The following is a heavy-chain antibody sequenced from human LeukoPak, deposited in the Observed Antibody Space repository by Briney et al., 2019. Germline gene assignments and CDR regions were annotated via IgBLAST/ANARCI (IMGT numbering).Heavy chain of an antibody. V-gene: IGHV4-59*01. Sequence: SETLSLTCTVSGGSISRYYWSWIRQPPGKGLEWIGYIYYSGSTNYNPSLKSRVTISVDTSKNQLSLKLSSVTAADTAVYYCAGGYYYDSSGSFDYWGQGTLVTVSS. CDR3: AGGYYYDSSGSFDY. J-gene: IGHJ4*02. CDR2: IYYSGST. CDR1: GGSISRYY. D-gene: IGHD3-22*01.